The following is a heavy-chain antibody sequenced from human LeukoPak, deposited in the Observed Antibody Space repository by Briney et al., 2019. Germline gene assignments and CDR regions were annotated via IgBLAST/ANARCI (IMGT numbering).Heavy chain of an antibody. D-gene: IGHD3-22*01. CDR1: GGSISSSSYY. CDR3: AREGNYYDSSGYYPHLSAFDI. J-gene: IGHJ3*02. V-gene: IGHV4-39*07. Sequence: SETLSLTCTVSGGSISSSSYYWGWIRQPPGKGLEWIGSIYYSGSTYYNPSLKSRVTISVDTSKNQFSLKLSSVTAADTAVYYCAREGNYYDSSGYYPHLSAFDIWGQGTMVTVSS. CDR2: IYYSGST.